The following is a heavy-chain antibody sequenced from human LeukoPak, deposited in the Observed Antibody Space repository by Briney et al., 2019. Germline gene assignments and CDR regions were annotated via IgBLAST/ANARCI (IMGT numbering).Heavy chain of an antibody. CDR3: TKDRYGSRSGETGMDV. D-gene: IGHD3-10*01. CDR2: ISVDGTGT. V-gene: IGHV3-43*02. CDR1: GFTFGDYA. Sequence: GGSLRLSCAASGFTFGDYAMHWVRQAPGKGLEWVSLISVDGTGTFYVDSVEGRFTISRDNSKNFLYLQMNSLTTEDTALYYCTKDRYGSRSGETGMDVWGQGTTVTVSS. J-gene: IGHJ6*02.